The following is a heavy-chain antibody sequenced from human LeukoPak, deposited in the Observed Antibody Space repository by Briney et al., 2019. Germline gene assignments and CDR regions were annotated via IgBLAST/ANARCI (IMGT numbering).Heavy chain of an antibody. Sequence: GGSLRLSCAASGFTFSSYAMSWVRQAPGKGLEWVSAVSGGGGTTYFADSVKGRFTISRDKSKNTLYLQMNSLRAEDTAVYYCAKTNSTSCYNALDYWGQGILVTVSS. CDR1: GFTFSSYA. CDR2: VSGGGGTT. V-gene: IGHV3-23*01. D-gene: IGHD2-2*02. CDR3: AKTNSTSCYNALDY. J-gene: IGHJ4*02.